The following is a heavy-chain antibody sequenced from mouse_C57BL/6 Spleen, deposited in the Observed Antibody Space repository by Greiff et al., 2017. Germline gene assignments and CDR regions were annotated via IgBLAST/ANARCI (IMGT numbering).Heavy chain of an antibody. CDR1: GFNIKDDY. Sequence: VQLQQSGAELVRPGASVKLSCTASGFNIKDDYMHWVKQRPEQGLEWIGWLDPENGDTEYASKFQGKATITADTSSNTAYLQLSSLTSEDTAVYYCTLITTVENYCDYWGQGTTLTVSS. J-gene: IGHJ2*01. CDR2: LDPENGDT. V-gene: IGHV14-4*01. D-gene: IGHD1-1*01. CDR3: TLITTVENYCDY.